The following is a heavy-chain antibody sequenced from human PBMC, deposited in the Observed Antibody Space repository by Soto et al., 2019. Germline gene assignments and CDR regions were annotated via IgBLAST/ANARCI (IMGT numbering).Heavy chain of an antibody. V-gene: IGHV4-59*01. CDR2: XXXXXSX. CDR1: GGSMTTYK. CDR3: AREWSAFDY. D-gene: IGHD2-15*01. Sequence: PSETLSRTCTVSGGSMTTYKCSWIRQSPGKGXXWIXYXXXXXSXXXNPSLKSRVTISIDTSKSQFSLKLNSATAADTAVYYCAREWSAFDYWGQGILVTVSS. J-gene: IGHJ4*02.